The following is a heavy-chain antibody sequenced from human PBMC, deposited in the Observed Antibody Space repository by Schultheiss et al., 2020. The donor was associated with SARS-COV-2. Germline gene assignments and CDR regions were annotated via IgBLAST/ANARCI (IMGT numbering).Heavy chain of an antibody. CDR1: GGSISSGDYY. J-gene: IGHJ4*02. CDR2: IYYSGST. D-gene: IGHD3-3*01. V-gene: IGHV4-30-4*02. CDR3: ARVLASIFGVVKNFDY. Sequence: SETLSLTCTVSGGSISSGDYYWSWIRQPPGKGLEWIGYIYYSGSTYYNPSLKSRVTISVDTSKNQFSLKLSSVTAADTAVYYCARVLASIFGVVKNFDYWGQGTLVTVSS.